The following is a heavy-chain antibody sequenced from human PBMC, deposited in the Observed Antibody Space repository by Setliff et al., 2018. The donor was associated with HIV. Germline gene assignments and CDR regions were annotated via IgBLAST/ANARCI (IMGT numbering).Heavy chain of an antibody. D-gene: IGHD1-7*01. Sequence: SVKVSCKASGYNFTDYDINWVRQATGQGLEWMGGSIPILGIANYAQKFQGRVTITADKSTSTAYMELSSLRSEDTAVYYCARVPKQELYFYGMDVWGQGTTVTVSS. CDR3: ARVPKQELYFYGMDV. V-gene: IGHV1-69*10. CDR2: SIPILGIA. J-gene: IGHJ6*02. CDR1: GYNFTDYD.